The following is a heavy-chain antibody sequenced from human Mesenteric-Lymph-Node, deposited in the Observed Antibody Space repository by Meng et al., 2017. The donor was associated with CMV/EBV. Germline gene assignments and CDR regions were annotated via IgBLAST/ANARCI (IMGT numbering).Heavy chain of an antibody. V-gene: IGHV1-18*01. CDR1: GYNFSNFG. D-gene: IGHD3-10*01. CDR3: ARDAVGDS. Sequence: GESLKISCKTSGYNFSNFGVSWVRQAPGQGLEWVGWINGANGNTNYAQKLQGRVIMTTHTSTSTAYMELRSLRSDGTAVYYCARDAVGDSWGQGTLVTVSS. CDR2: INGANGNT. J-gene: IGHJ4*02.